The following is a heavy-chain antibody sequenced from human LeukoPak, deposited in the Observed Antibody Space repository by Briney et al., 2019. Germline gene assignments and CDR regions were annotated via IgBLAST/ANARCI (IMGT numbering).Heavy chain of an antibody. Sequence: ASVKVSCKASGYTITNNWMHWVRQAPGQGLEWMGVINPSGTGTSYGQKFQGRITMSRDTSTSTVYMELSSLRSEDTAFYYCATDHSMADTAWWFDPWGQGALVTVSS. J-gene: IGHJ5*02. V-gene: IGHV1-46*01. D-gene: IGHD5-24*01. CDR3: ATDHSMADTAWWFDP. CDR2: INPSGTGT. CDR1: GYTITNNW.